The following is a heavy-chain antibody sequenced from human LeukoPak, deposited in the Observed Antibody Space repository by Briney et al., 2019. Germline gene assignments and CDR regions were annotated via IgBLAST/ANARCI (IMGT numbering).Heavy chain of an antibody. CDR2: ISYDGSNK. D-gene: IGHD4/OR15-4a*01. Sequence: GGSLRLSCAASGFTFSSYGMHWVRQAPGKGLEWGAVISYDGSNKYYADSVKGRFTISRDNSKNTLYLQMNSLRAEDTAVYYCAKDTSLSSYGATFDYWGQGTLVTVSS. J-gene: IGHJ4*02. V-gene: IGHV3-30*18. CDR3: AKDTSLSSYGATFDY. CDR1: GFTFSSYG.